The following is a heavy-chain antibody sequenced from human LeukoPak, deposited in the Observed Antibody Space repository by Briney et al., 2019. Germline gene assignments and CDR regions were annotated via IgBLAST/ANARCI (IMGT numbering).Heavy chain of an antibody. Sequence: SETLSLTFSVSGGSIISGDYSWRWIRQPPGKGLEWIGYIYYSGSTYYNPSLKSRVTISVDTSKNQFSLKLSSVTAADTAVYYCAREGMATMEWGQGTLVTVSS. CDR3: AREGMATME. CDR1: GGSIISGDYS. CDR2: IYYSGST. D-gene: IGHD5-24*01. J-gene: IGHJ4*02. V-gene: IGHV4-30-4*01.